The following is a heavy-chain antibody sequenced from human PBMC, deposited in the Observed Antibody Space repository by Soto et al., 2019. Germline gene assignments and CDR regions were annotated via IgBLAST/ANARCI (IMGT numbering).Heavy chain of an antibody. CDR2: ISGSGGST. CDR1: VFTFSSYA. D-gene: IGHD3-3*01. Sequence: QPGGSLRLSCAASVFTFSSYAMSWVRQAPGKGLEWVSAISGSGGSTYYADSVKGRFTISRDNSKNTLYLQMNSLRAEDTAVYYCAKARAQYYDFWSGYPVDYWGQGTLVTVSS. V-gene: IGHV3-23*01. CDR3: AKARAQYYDFWSGYPVDY. J-gene: IGHJ4*02.